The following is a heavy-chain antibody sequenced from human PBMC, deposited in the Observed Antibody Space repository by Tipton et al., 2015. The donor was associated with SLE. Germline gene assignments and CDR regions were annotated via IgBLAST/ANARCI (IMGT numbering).Heavy chain of an antibody. Sequence: TLSLTCTVSRGFSSSGGYYWTWVRQTAGKGLEWIGRIYNSGTTNYNPSFKSRVTMSVDASKNQISLNLGSVTAADTAVYYCARQRTLFFDYWGQGTLVTVSS. D-gene: IGHD2-2*01. CDR3: ARQRTLFFDY. CDR2: IYNSGTT. V-gene: IGHV4-61*02. CDR1: RGFSSSGGYY. J-gene: IGHJ4*02.